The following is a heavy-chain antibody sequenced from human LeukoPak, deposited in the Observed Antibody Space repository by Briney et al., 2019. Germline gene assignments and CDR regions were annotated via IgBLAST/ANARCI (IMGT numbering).Heavy chain of an antibody. J-gene: IGHJ3*02. CDR2: ISGNDGGT. CDR3: AKIRAPAYDI. V-gene: IGHV3-23*01. CDR1: GFTFSRYA. D-gene: IGHD3-3*02. Sequence: LPGGSLRLSCAASGFTFSRYAMNWVRQAPGKGLEWVSAISGNDGGTYYADSVKGRFTISRDNSKNTLYLQMNSLRAEDTAVYYCAKIRAPAYDIWGQGTMVTVSS.